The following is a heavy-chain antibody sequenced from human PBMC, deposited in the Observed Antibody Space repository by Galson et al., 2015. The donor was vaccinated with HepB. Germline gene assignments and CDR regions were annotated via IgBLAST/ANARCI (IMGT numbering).Heavy chain of an antibody. Sequence: SLRLSCAASGFTFSSYAMSWVRQAPGKGLEWVSAISGSGGSTYYADSVKGRFTISRDNSKNTLYLQMNSLRAEDTAVYYCAKDFAVTVGSYWFDPWGQGTLVTVSS. D-gene: IGHD3-3*01. CDR3: AKDFAVTVGSYWFDP. CDR1: GFTFSSYA. J-gene: IGHJ5*02. CDR2: ISGSGGST. V-gene: IGHV3-23*01.